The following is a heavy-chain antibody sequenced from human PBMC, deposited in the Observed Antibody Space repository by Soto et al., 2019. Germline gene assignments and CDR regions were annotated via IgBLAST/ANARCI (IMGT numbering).Heavy chain of an antibody. D-gene: IGHD3-3*01. J-gene: IGHJ6*02. Sequence: GGSLRLSCAASGFTFNSYAMTWVRQAPGKGLEWVSIMSSSGDCTYYVDSVKGRFTISRDNSRNTLNLQMNSLRPEDTAVYYCAKNADFWSWGMGVWGQGATVAVS. CDR2: MSSSGDCT. V-gene: IGHV3-23*01. CDR1: GFTFNSYA. CDR3: AKNADFWSWGMGV.